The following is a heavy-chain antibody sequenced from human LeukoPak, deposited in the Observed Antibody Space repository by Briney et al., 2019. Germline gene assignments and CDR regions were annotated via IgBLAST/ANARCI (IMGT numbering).Heavy chain of an antibody. CDR1: GYTFTSYG. CDR3: ATVQYYGNWFDP. V-gene: IGHV1-18*01. Sequence: ASVKVSCKASGYTFTSYGISWVRQAPGQGLEWMGWISAYNGNTNYAQKLQGRVTMTTDTSTSTAYMELSSLRSEGTAVYYCATVQYYGNWFDPWGQGTLVTVSS. J-gene: IGHJ5*02. CDR2: ISAYNGNT. D-gene: IGHD2/OR15-2a*01.